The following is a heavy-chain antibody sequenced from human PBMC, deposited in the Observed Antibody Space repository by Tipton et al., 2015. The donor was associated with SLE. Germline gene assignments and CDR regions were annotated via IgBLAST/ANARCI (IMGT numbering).Heavy chain of an antibody. CDR3: ARGRVAAVYYYYYYYMDV. Sequence: LRLSCAVYGGSFRGYYWSWIRQPPGKGLEWIGEINHSGSTNYNPSLKSRVTISVDTSKNQFSLKLSSVTAADTAVYYCARGRVAAVYYYYYYYMDVWGKGTTVTVSS. CDR1: GGSFRGYY. J-gene: IGHJ6*03. CDR2: INHSGST. V-gene: IGHV4-34*01. D-gene: IGHD6-13*01.